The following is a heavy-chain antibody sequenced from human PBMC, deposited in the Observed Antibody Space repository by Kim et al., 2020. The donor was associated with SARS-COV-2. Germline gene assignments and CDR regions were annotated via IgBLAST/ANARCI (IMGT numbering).Heavy chain of an antibody. Sequence: GESLKISCKGSGYSFTSYWISWVRQMPGKGLEWMGRIDPSDSYTNYSPSFRGHVTISADKSISTAYLQWSSLKASDTAMYYCARPRYCSSTSCYDYGMDVWGQGPTVTVS. CDR2: IDPSDSYT. CDR3: ARPRYCSSTSCYDYGMDV. J-gene: IGHJ6*01. CDR1: GYSFTSYW. V-gene: IGHV5-10-1*01. D-gene: IGHD2-2*01.